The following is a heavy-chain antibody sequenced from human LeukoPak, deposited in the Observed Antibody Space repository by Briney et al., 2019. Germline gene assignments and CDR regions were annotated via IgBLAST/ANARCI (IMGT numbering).Heavy chain of an antibody. CDR1: GYTFTSYY. Sequence: ASVKVSCKASGYTFTSYYIHWVRQALGQGLEWMGWINPNSGGTNYAQNFQGRVTMSRDTSISTVYIELSRLRSDDTAVYYCARAVGYGSGTYRQYYFDYWGQGTLVTVSS. CDR2: INPNSGGT. D-gene: IGHD3-10*01. V-gene: IGHV1-2*02. J-gene: IGHJ4*02. CDR3: ARAVGYGSGTYRQYYFDY.